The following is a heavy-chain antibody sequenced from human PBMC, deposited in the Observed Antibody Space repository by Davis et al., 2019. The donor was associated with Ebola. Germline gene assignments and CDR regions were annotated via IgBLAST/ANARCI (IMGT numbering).Heavy chain of an antibody. J-gene: IGHJ4*02. CDR2: ITSCGSTL. Sequence: PGGSLRLSCAASGFTFSDYYMSWIRQDPGQGLEWVSYITSCGSTLYYADSVKGRFNISRDNAKNSLYLQMNSLRDEDTAVFYCARASRSDYTTAGYKSIDYWGQGTLVTVSS. D-gene: IGHD3-9*01. CDR3: ARASRSDYTTAGYKSIDY. CDR1: GFTFSDYY. V-gene: IGHV3-11*04.